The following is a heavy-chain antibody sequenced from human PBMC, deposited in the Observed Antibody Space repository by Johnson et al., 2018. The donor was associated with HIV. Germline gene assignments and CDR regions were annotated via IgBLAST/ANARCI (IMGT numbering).Heavy chain of an antibody. CDR2: ISSSGGTT. J-gene: IGHJ3*01. CDR3: ATGWRNEGRHTFDV. V-gene: IGHV3-11*04. CDR1: GFKFDDNY. D-gene: IGHD1-1*01. Sequence: QVQLVESGGGGVQTGRSLRLSCAASGFKFDDNYMAWIRQSPGKGLEWVSYISSSGGTTHNADSVKGRFAISRNNADNSLYLQMNSLRVEDTALSFCATGWRNEGRHTFDVWGLGTMGTVSS.